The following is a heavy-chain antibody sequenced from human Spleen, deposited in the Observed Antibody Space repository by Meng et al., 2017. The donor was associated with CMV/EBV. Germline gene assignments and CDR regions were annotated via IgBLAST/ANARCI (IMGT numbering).Heavy chain of an antibody. V-gene: IGHV4-34*01. CDR3: ARGPRTRFGERFDY. CDR1: GGSFSGYY. Sequence: QLQESGPGLVKPSGTLSLTCAVYGGSFSGYYWSWIRQPPGKGLEWIGEINHSGSTNYNPSLKSRVTISVDTSKNQFSLKLSSVTAADTAVYYCARGPRTRFGERFDYWGQGTLVTVSS. CDR2: INHSGST. J-gene: IGHJ4*02. D-gene: IGHD3-10*02.